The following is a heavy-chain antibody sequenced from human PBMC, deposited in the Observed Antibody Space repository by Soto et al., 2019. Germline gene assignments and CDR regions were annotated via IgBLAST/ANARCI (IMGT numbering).Heavy chain of an antibody. Sequence: SATLSLTSAVYGGSFSGYYWSWLRQPPGKGLEWIGEINHSGSPNYNPSLKSRVTISVDTSKNQFSLKMTSVTAADTAVYYCATANWSHHYFDPWGQGTLVTVSS. CDR3: ATANWSHHYFDP. V-gene: IGHV4-34*01. CDR2: INHSGSP. J-gene: IGHJ5*02. CDR1: GGSFSGYY. D-gene: IGHD1-1*01.